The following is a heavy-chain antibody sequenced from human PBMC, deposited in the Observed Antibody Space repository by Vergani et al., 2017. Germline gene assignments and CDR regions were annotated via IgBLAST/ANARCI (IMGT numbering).Heavy chain of an antibody. CDR1: EYSFGNYW. D-gene: IGHD1-1*01. V-gene: IGHV5-51*01. CDR3: ARHTTYTDS. J-gene: IGHJ4*02. Sequence: EVELVQSGPEMRKPGESLKISCKGSEYSFGNYWIGWVRQMPGKGLEWMGIIYPADSDTRYRPSFQGKVTISADKSISTAFLQWDSLKASDTALYYCARHTTYTDSWGQGTLVTVSS. CDR2: IYPADSDT.